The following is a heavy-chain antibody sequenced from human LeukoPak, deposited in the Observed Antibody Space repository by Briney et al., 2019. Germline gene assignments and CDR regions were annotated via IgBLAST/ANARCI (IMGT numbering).Heavy chain of an antibody. D-gene: IGHD6-13*01. CDR2: ISSSSGTI. V-gene: IGHV3-48*02. Sequence: QPGGSLRLSCAASGFTFNSDEMNWVRQAPGKGLEWVSHISSSSGTIYYADSVRGRFTISRDNAKNSLYLQMNSLRDEDTAVYYCARAERIAAAGFDYWGQGTLVTVSS. J-gene: IGHJ4*02. CDR1: GFTFNSDE. CDR3: ARAERIAAAGFDY.